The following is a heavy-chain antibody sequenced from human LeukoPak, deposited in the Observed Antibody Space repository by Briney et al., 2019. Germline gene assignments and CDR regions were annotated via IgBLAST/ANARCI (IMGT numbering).Heavy chain of an antibody. D-gene: IGHD4-17*01. V-gene: IGHV4-39*02. Sequence: PSETLSLTCTVSGGSISSSSSYWGWIRQPPGKRLEWIGSIYYSGSTYYNPSLKSRVTISVDTSKNQFSLRLSSVTAADTAVYYCARETVGYMDVWGKGTTVTISS. CDR1: GGSISSSSSY. CDR2: IYYSGST. CDR3: ARETVGYMDV. J-gene: IGHJ6*03.